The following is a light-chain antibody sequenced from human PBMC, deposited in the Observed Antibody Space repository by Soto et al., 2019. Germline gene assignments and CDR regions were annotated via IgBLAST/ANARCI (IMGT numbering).Light chain of an antibody. J-gene: IGKJ2*01. CDR2: AAS. CDR3: QQYGSSPYT. CDR1: LSVSSSY. V-gene: IGKV3-20*01. Sequence: IVLTQSPGTLSLSPGERATLSCRASLSVSSSYLAWYQQKPGQAPRLLIYAASSRATGIPDRFSASGSGTDFTLTIRRPEPEDFAVYYCQQYGSSPYTFGQGTKLEIK.